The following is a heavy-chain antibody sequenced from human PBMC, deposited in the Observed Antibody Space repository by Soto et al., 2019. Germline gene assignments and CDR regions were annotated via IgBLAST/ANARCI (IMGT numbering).Heavy chain of an antibody. V-gene: IGHV4-31*03. CDR2: IYYSGST. CDR3: ARWYYDSSGYYYFDY. CDR1: GGSISSGGHY. D-gene: IGHD3-22*01. Sequence: TLSLTCTVSGGSISSGGHYWSWIRHHPGKGLEWIGYIYYSGSTYYNPSLKSRVTISVDTSKNQFSLKLSSVTAADTAVYYCARWYYDSSGYYYFDYWGQGTLVTVYS. J-gene: IGHJ4*02.